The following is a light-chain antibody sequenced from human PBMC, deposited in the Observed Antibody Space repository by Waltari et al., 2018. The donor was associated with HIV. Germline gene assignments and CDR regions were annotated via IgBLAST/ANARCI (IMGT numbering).Light chain of an antibody. V-gene: IGKV4-1*01. Sequence: DIVMTQSPDSLAVSLGERATINCKYSQSVFFSSNNKNCLAWYQQKPGQAPKLLISLAYNRESGVPARFSGSGSGTDFTLTISSLQPEDVAAYFCQQYYTVPLTFGPGTKVEIK. CDR2: LAY. CDR1: QSVFFSSNNKNC. CDR3: QQYYTVPLT. J-gene: IGKJ3*01.